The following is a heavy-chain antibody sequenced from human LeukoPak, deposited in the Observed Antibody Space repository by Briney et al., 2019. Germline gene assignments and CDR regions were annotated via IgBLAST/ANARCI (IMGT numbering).Heavy chain of an antibody. Sequence: SETLSLTCTVSGYSISSGYYWGWIRQPPGKGLEWIGSIYHSGSTYYNPSLKSRVTISVDTSKNQFSLKLSSVTAADTPVYYCARDPSSSTWGQGTLVTVSS. CDR2: IYHSGST. D-gene: IGHD6-13*01. CDR1: GYSISSGYY. J-gene: IGHJ5*02. CDR3: ARDPSSST. V-gene: IGHV4-38-2*02.